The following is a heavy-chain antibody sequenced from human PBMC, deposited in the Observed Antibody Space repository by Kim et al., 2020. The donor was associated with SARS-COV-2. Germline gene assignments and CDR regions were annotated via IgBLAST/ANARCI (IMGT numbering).Heavy chain of an antibody. CDR1: GGSISSYY. D-gene: IGHD6-19*01. V-gene: IGHV4-59*01. CDR2: TYYSGTT. J-gene: IGHJ6*02. Sequence: SETLSLTCTVSGGSISSYYWSWIRQPPGKALEWIGYTYYSGTTNYNPSLKGRVTITLDTSKNQFSLNLSSVTAADTAMYYCARVLRRSLAVVPYYGLDVWGQGTTVTVSS. CDR3: ARVLRRSLAVVPYYGLDV.